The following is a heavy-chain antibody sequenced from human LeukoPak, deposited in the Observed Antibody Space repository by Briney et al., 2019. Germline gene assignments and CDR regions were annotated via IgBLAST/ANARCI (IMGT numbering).Heavy chain of an antibody. CDR2: INHSGST. Sequence: SETLSLTCAVYGGSFSGYYWSWIRQPPGKGLEWIGEINHSGSTNYNPSLKSRVTISVDTSKNQFSLKLSSVTAADTAVYYCARFEVIADYFDYWGQGTLVTVSS. CDR1: GGSFSGYY. J-gene: IGHJ4*02. V-gene: IGHV4-34*01. D-gene: IGHD2-15*01. CDR3: ARFEVIADYFDY.